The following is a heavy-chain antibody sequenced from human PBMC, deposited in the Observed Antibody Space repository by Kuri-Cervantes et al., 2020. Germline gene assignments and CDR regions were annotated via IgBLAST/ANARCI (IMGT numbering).Heavy chain of an antibody. J-gene: IGHJ3*02. CDR1: GFTFSSYA. CDR2: ISYDGSNK. D-gene: IGHD3-10*01. Sequence: GGSLRLSCAASGFTFSSYAMHWVRQAPGKGLEWVAVISYDGSNKYYADSVKGRFTISRDNSKNTLYLQMNSLRAEDTAVYYCARVADMVRGVITQNDAFDIWGQGTMVTVSS. CDR3: ARVADMVRGVITQNDAFDI. V-gene: IGHV3-30-3*01.